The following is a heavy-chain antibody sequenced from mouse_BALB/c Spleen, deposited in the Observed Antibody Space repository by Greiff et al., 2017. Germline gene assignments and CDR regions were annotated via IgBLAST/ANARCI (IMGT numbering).Heavy chain of an antibody. CDR2: IYPYNGGT. J-gene: IGHJ4*01. CDR3: ARGYDDYYVGYYAMDY. Sequence: VQLQQSGPELVKPGASVKISCKASGYTFTDYNMNWVKQSHGKSLEWIGYIYPYNGGTGYNQKFKSKATLTVDNSSSTAYMELRSLTSEDSAVYYCARGYDDYYVGYYAMDYWGQGTSVTVSS. D-gene: IGHD2-3*01. CDR1: GYTFTDYN. V-gene: IGHV1S29*02.